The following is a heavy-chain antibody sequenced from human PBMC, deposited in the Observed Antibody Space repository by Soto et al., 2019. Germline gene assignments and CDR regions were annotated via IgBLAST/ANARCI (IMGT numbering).Heavy chain of an antibody. V-gene: IGHV4-30-4*01. CDR3: ARGGYDSSGYHYHSPRHADY. Sequence: SETLSLTCAVSGGSISSGDYYWSWIRQPPGKGLEWIGYIYYSGSTYYNPSLKSRVTISVDTSKNQFSLKLSSVTAADTAVYYCARGGYDSSGYHYHSPRHADYWGQGTLVTVSS. D-gene: IGHD3-22*01. CDR2: IYYSGST. CDR1: GGSISSGDYY. J-gene: IGHJ4*02.